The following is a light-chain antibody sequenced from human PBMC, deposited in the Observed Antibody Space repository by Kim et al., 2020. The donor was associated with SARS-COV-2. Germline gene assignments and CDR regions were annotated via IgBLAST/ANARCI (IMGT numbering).Light chain of an antibody. CDR2: DVS. CDR1: SSDVGGYDY. CDR3: SSYTRSSTYI. Sequence: QSVLTQPASVSGSPGQSITISCTGTSSDVGGYDYVSWYQQHPGKAPKLMIYDVSERPSGVSYRFSGSKSADTASLTISGLQADDEADYHCSSYTRSSTYIFGGGTQLTVL. J-gene: IGLJ2*01. V-gene: IGLV2-14*03.